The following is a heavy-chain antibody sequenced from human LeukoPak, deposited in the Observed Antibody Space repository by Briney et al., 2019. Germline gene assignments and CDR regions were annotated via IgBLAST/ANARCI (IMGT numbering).Heavy chain of an antibody. CDR3: ARVNWNDVGSFDY. CDR2: ISSSSSPI. D-gene: IGHD1-20*01. Sequence: GGSLRLSCAASGFTFSNYIMNWVRQAPGKGLEWLSHISSSSSPIYYADSVKGRFTISRDNAKNSLYLQMNSLRDEDTGVYYCARVNWNDVGSFDYWGQGTLVTVSS. J-gene: IGHJ4*02. V-gene: IGHV3-48*02. CDR1: GFTFSNYI.